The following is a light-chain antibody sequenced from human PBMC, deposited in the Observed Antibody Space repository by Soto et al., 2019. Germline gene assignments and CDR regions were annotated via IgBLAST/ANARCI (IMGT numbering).Light chain of an antibody. CDR3: QQSYTTPYT. CDR2: AAS. CDR1: QSIGRY. J-gene: IGKJ2*01. Sequence: DIPLIQSPSPLSASVGDRVTITCRASQSIGRYLNWYQQKPGKAPKFLIYAASSLQSGVPSRFSGSGSGTDFSLTISSLQPEDFATYYCQQSYTTPYTFGQGTRLEIK. V-gene: IGKV1-39*01.